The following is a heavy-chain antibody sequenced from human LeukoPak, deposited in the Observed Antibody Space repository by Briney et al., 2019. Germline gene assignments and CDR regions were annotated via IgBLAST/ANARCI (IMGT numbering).Heavy chain of an antibody. J-gene: IGHJ4*02. D-gene: IGHD3-16*02. CDR3: ASSRDDYVWGSYHQSDY. CDR1: GFTVSSNY. CDR2: IYSGGST. V-gene: IGHV3-66*01. Sequence: GGSLRLSCAASGFTVSSNYMSWVRQAPGKGLEWVSVIYSGGSTYYADSVKGRFTISRDNSKNTLYLQMNSLRAEDTAVYYCASSRDDYVWGSYHQSDYWGQGTLVTVSS.